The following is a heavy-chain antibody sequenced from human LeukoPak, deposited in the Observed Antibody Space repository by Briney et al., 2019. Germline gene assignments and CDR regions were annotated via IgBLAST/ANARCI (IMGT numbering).Heavy chain of an antibody. Sequence: GASVKVSCKASGYTFTSYYIHWVRQAPGQGLEWMGIINPSGGSTSYAQKFQGRVTMTRDTSTSTVYMELSSLRSEDTAVYYCARGVSGGYYYMDVWGKGTTVTIS. J-gene: IGHJ6*03. CDR1: GYTFTSYY. CDR2: INPSGGST. V-gene: IGHV1-46*01. D-gene: IGHD6-19*01. CDR3: ARGVSGGYYYMDV.